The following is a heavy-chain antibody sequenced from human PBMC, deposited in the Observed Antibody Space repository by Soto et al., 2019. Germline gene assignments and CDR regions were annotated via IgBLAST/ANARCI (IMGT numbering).Heavy chain of an antibody. V-gene: IGHV1-69*12. D-gene: IGHD5-12*01. CDR1: GGTFSSYA. CDR3: AGAWTAAYYHGTEV. J-gene: IGHJ6*02. Sequence: QVQLVQSGAEVKKPGSSVKVSCKASGGTFSSYAISWVRQAPGQGPEWMGGIIPIFGTADYAQKFQGRVALSAHASTSTAYMELSTLRSEDTAVYYWAGAWTAAYYHGTEVWGQGATVTVPS. CDR2: IIPIFGTA.